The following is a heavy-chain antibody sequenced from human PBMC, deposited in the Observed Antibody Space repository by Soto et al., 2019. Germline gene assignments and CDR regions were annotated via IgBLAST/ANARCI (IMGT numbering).Heavy chain of an antibody. V-gene: IGHV1-69*01. D-gene: IGHD2-2*01. CDR1: GGTFSSHS. J-gene: IGHJ6*02. Sequence: QVQLVQSGAEVKKPGSSVKVSCKVSGGTFSSHSINWVRQAPGQGPEWMGGIIPIFGTENYAQKFQGRVKINADESTSTAYMELSSLTSEDTALSYSSTSVYCSTHRFYYYSGLDVWGQGNTVIVSS. CDR2: IIPIFGTE. CDR3: STSVYCSTHRFYYYSGLDV.